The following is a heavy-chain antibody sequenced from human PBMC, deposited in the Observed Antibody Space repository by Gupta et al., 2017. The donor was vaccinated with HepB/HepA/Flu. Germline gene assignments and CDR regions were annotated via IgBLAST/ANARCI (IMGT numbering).Heavy chain of an antibody. CDR2: ISGSGGST. CDR1: GFTFGAVP. CDR3: AKAWELPHDAFDI. J-gene: IGHJ3*02. Sequence: EVQLLESGGGLVQPGGSLRLSCAAPGFTFGAVPIGWVRQAPGKGLEWVSAISGSGGSTYYADSVKGRFTISRDNSKNTLYLQMNSLRAEDTAVYYCAKAWELPHDAFDIWGQGTMVTVSS. V-gene: IGHV3-23*01. D-gene: IGHD1-26*01.